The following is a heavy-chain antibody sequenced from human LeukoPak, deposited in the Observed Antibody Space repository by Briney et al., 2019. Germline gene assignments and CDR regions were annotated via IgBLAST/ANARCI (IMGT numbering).Heavy chain of an antibody. CDR3: ARESQEAFDY. CDR1: GFTFSSHS. CDR2: IGSSSTSI. Sequence: GGSLRLSCADSGFTFSSHSMNWVRQAPGKGLEWVSAIGSSSTSIYYADSVRGRFTVSRDNAKNSLYLQMNSLRAEDTAVYYCARESQEAFDYWGQGTLVTVSS. V-gene: IGHV3-21*01. J-gene: IGHJ4*02.